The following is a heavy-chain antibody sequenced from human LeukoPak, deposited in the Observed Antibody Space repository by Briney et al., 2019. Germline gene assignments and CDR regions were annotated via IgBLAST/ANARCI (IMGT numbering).Heavy chain of an antibody. J-gene: IGHJ4*02. V-gene: IGHV4-4*02. CDR2: INHSGNS. D-gene: IGHD1-1*01. Sequence: PSGTLSLTCAVSGGSISSSNWWTWIRQPPGKGLEWIGEINHSGNSEYNPSLKSRVTISVDTSKRQFSLNLTSVTAADTAVYYCANWNARTHSNDDWGQGTLVTVTS. CDR1: GGSISSSNW. CDR3: ANWNARTHSNDD.